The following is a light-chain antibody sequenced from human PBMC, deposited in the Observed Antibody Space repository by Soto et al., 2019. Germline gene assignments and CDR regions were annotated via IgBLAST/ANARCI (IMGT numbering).Light chain of an antibody. V-gene: IGKV1-39*01. J-gene: IGKJ4*01. CDR1: QSISSY. CDR3: LQSYNLT. CDR2: AAS. Sequence: DIQMTQSPSSLSASVGDRVTITCRASQSISSYLNWYQQKPGKAPKLLIYAASSLQSGVPSRFSGSGSGTDFTLTISSLQPEDFATYYCLQSYNLTFGGGTKVEIK.